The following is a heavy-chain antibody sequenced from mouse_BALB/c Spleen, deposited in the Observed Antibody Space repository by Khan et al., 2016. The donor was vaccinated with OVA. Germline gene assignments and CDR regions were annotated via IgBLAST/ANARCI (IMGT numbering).Heavy chain of an antibody. D-gene: IGHD2-12*01. V-gene: IGHV3-8*02. Sequence: EVQLQESGPSLVKPSQTLSLTCSVTGDSITSGYWSWIRKFPGNKLEYMGYMIYSGNTYYNPSLKSRISITPHTSNNQYYLQLNSVTTEDTATYYCARSTYRYAFAYWGQGTLVTVSA. CDR1: GDSITSGY. CDR2: MIYSGNT. J-gene: IGHJ3*01. CDR3: ARSTYRYAFAY.